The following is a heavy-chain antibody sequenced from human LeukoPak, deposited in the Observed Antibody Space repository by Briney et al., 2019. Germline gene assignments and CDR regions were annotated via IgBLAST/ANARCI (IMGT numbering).Heavy chain of an antibody. D-gene: IGHD3-3*01. CDR2: INHSGST. J-gene: IGHJ4*02. Sequence: PSETLSLTCAVYGGSFSGYYWSWIRQPPGKGLEWIGEINHSGSTNYNPSLKSRVTISVDTSKNQFSLKLSSVTAADTAVYYCASSPYYDFWSGPYYFDYWGQGTLVTVSS. CDR3: ASSPYYDFWSGPYYFDY. CDR1: GGSFSGYY. V-gene: IGHV4-34*01.